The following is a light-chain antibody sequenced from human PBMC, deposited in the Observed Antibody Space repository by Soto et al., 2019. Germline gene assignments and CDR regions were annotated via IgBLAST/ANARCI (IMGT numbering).Light chain of an antibody. Sequence: QSVLTQPASVSGSPGQSITISCTGTSSDVGAYNYVSWYQQHPGKAPKLMIYEVNNRPSGVSNRFSGSKSGNTASLTISGLQAEDEADYHCTSYTSSSTWVFGGGTKVTVL. CDR1: SSDVGAYNY. V-gene: IGLV2-14*01. CDR2: EVN. CDR3: TSYTSSSTWV. J-gene: IGLJ3*02.